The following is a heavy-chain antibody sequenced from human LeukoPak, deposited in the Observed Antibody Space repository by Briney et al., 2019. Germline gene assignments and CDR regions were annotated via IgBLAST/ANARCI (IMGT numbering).Heavy chain of an antibody. J-gene: IGHJ1*01. CDR3: AKDRRYDILTGYVYFQH. D-gene: IGHD3-9*01. Sequence: GGSLRLSCAASGVTFSSYAMSWVRQAPGKGLEWVSAISGSGGSTYYADSVKGRFTISRDNSKNTLYLQMNSLRAEDTAVYYCAKDRRYDILTGYVYFQHWGQGTLVTVSS. V-gene: IGHV3-23*01. CDR1: GVTFSSYA. CDR2: ISGSGGST.